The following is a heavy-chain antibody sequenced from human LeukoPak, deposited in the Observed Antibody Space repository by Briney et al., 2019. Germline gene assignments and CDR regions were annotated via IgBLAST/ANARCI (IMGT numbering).Heavy chain of an antibody. V-gene: IGHV3-30-3*01. Sequence: PGRSPRLSCAASGFTFSSYAMHWVRQAPGKGLEWVAVISYDGSNKYYADSVKGRFTISRDNSKNTLYLQMNSLRAEDTAVHYCARAPYYALLDVWGQGTTVTVSS. CDR3: ARAPYYALLDV. CDR2: ISYDGSNK. J-gene: IGHJ6*02. D-gene: IGHD3-3*01. CDR1: GFTFSSYA.